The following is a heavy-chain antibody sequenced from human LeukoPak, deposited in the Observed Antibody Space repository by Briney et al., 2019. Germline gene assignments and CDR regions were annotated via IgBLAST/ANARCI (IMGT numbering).Heavy chain of an antibody. CDR3: AKADLAARIMSDFDS. CDR1: GFTFSSYG. Sequence: PGGSLRLSCAASGFTFSSYGMHWVRQAPGKGLEWVAVISYDGTTEYYVDSVKGRFTISRDNPKNTLYLQMNSLRAEDTAVYYCAKADLAARIMSDFDSWGQGTLVTVSS. V-gene: IGHV3-30*18. J-gene: IGHJ4*02. D-gene: IGHD2-15*01. CDR2: ISYDGTTE.